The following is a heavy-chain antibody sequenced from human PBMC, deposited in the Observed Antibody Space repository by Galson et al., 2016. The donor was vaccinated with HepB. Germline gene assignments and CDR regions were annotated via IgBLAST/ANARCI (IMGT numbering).Heavy chain of an antibody. CDR3: AKDLTPVDSSGWYFPRLSVRDYGMDV. Sequence: SLRLSCAASGFTFSSYAMHWVRQAPGKGLEWVAVISYDGSNKYYADSVKGRFTISRDNSKNTLYLQMNSLRAEDTAVYYCAKDLTPVDSSGWYFPRLSVRDYGMDVWGKGTTVTVSS. CDR1: GFTFSSYA. J-gene: IGHJ6*04. CDR2: ISYDGSNK. V-gene: IGHV3-30*18. D-gene: IGHD6-19*01.